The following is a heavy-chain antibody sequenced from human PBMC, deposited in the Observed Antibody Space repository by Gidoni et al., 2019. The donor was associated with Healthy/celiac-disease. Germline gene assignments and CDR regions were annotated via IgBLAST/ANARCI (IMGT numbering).Heavy chain of an antibody. CDR1: GFTFGDYA. CDR3: TRDHGVAVAGKMDY. V-gene: IGHV3-49*04. Sequence: EVQLVESGGGLVQPGRSLSLSCTASGFTFGDYAMSWVRLAPGKGLEWVGFIRSKAYGGTTEYAASVKGRFTISRDDSKSIAYLQMNSLKTEDTAVYYCTRDHGVAVAGKMDYWGQGTLVTVSS. CDR2: IRSKAYGGTT. D-gene: IGHD6-19*01. J-gene: IGHJ4*02.